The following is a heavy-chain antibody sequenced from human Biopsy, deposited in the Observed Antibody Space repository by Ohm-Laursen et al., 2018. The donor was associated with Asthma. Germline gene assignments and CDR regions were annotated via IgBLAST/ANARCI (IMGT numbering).Heavy chain of an antibody. CDR2: IYHRGNT. J-gene: IGHJ6*02. CDR1: GYSISNGGYY. CDR3: ARDYYDFWNRSVYTYFGMDV. D-gene: IGHD3-3*01. Sequence: SDTLSLTWSVSGYSISNGGYYWTWVRQRPGKGLEWIGNIYHRGNTKYNPSLKSRLSFSVDTSKNQFSLKLSSVTAADTAIYFCARDYYDFWNRSVYTYFGMDVWGRGTTVTVSS. V-gene: IGHV4-31*02.